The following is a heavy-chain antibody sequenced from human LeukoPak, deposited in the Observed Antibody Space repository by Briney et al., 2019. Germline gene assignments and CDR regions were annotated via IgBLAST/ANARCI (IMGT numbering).Heavy chain of an antibody. D-gene: IGHD2-2*02. V-gene: IGHV3-30*04. CDR3: ARDIRGVDY. CDR2: ISYDGSNK. J-gene: IGHJ4*02. CDR1: GFTFSSYA. Sequence: GGSLRLSCAASGFTFSSYAMHWVRQAPGKGLEWVAVISYDGSNKYYADSVKGRFTISRDNSKNTLYLQMNSLRAEDTAVYYCARDIRGVDYWGQGTLVTVSS.